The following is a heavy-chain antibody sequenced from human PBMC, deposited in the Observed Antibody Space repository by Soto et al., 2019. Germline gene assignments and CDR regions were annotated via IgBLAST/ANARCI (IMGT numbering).Heavy chain of an antibody. CDR2: ISYDGSNK. V-gene: IGHV3-30*18. D-gene: IGHD2-2*01. J-gene: IGHJ5*02. Sequence: PGGSLRLSCAASGFTFSSYGMHWVRQAPGKGLEWVAVISYDGSNKYYADSVKGRFTISRDNSKNTLYLQMNSLRAEDTAVYYCAKALVPASGDWFDPWGQGNLVTVS. CDR3: AKALVPASGDWFDP. CDR1: GFTFSSYG.